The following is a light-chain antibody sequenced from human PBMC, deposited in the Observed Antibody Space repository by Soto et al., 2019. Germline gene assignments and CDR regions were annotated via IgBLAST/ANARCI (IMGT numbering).Light chain of an antibody. CDR3: CSYVGSSILM. Sequence: QSALTQPASVSGSPGQSITISCTGTSSVVGLYNLVSWYQQLPGKAPKLIIYEVSERPSGISDRFSGSKSGNTASLTISGLQDEDEADYYCCSYVGSSILMFGGGTQLTVL. J-gene: IGLJ3*02. V-gene: IGLV2-23*02. CDR2: EVS. CDR1: SSVVGLYNL.